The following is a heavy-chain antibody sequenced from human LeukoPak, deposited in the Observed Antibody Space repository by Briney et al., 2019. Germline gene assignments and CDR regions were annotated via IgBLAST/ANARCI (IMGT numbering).Heavy chain of an antibody. CDR1: GFTFSSYA. CDR3: AKRIQSAMATGY. CDR2: INGSGGST. D-gene: IGHD5-18*01. Sequence: PGGSLRLSCAASGFTFSSYAMSWVRQAPGKGLEWVSDINGSGGSTYYADSVNGRFTISRDNSKNTLYLQMNSLRAEDTAVYYCAKRIQSAMATGYWGQGTLVTVSS. J-gene: IGHJ4*02. V-gene: IGHV3-23*01.